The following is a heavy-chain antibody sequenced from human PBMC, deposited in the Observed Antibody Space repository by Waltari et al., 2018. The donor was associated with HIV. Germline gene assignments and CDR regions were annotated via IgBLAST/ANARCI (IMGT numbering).Heavy chain of an antibody. J-gene: IGHJ5*02. Sequence: QLQLQESGPGLVKPSETLSLTCTVSGGSISSSSYYWGWIRQPPGKGLEWIGSIYYSGSTSYNPSLKTRVPISAETSTNQFSLKRSSVTAADTAVYYCARPHHPAGWFDPWGQGTLVTVSS. CDR2: IYYSGST. V-gene: IGHV4-39*01. CDR3: ARPHHPAGWFDP. CDR1: GGSISSSSYY.